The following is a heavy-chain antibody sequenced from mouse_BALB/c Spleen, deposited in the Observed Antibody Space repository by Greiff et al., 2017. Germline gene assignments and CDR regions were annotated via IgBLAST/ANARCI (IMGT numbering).Heavy chain of an antibody. J-gene: IGHJ3*01. V-gene: IGHV3-8*02. D-gene: IGHD1-1*01. CDR1: GDSITSGY. CDR2: ISYSGST. CDR3: ARLGYGSSPFAY. Sequence: EVKLVESGPSLVKPSQTLSLTCSVTGDSITSGYWNWIRKFPGNKLEYMGYISYSGSTYYNPSLKSRISITRDTSKNQYYLQLNSVTTEDTATYYCARLGYGSSPFAYWGQGTLVTVSA.